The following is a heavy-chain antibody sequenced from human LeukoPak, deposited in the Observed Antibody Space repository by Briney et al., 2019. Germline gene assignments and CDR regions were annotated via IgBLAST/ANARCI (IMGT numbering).Heavy chain of an antibody. J-gene: IGHJ3*02. D-gene: IGHD4-17*01. CDR2: ISAYNGNT. V-gene: IGHV1-18*01. Sequence: GASVTVSYKASGYTFTSYGISWVRQAPGQGLEWMGWISAYNGNTNYAQKLQGRVTMTTDTSTSTAYMELRSLTSDDTAVYYCASRGDDYGDYVLGPGAFDIWGQGTMVTVSS. CDR1: GYTFTSYG. CDR3: ASRGDDYGDYVLGPGAFDI.